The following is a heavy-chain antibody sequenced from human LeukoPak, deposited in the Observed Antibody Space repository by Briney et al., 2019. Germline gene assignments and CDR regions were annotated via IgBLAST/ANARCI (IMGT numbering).Heavy chain of an antibody. V-gene: IGHV3-30*04. J-gene: IGHJ5*02. CDR2: ISYDGSNK. Sequence: GGSLRLSCAASGFTFGSYAMHWVRQAPGKGLEWVAVISYDGSNKYYADSVKGRFTISRDNSKNTLYLQMNSLRAEDTAVYYRARDWGGDTALADWFDPWGQGTLVTVSS. CDR1: GFTFGSYA. CDR3: ARDWGGDTALADWFDP. D-gene: IGHD5-18*01.